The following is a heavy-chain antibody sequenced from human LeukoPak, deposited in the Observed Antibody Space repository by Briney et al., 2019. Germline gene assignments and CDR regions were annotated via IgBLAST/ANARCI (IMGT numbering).Heavy chain of an antibody. V-gene: IGHV3-15*01. CDR3: TTDVRPNWGSDFDY. Sequence: MTGGSLRLSCAASGFTFSNAWMSWVRQAPGKGLEWVGRIKRKTDGGTTDYAAPVKGSFTIPRDDSKNTLYLQMNSLKTEDTAVYYCTTDVRPNWGSDFDYWGQGTLVTVSS. CDR1: GFTFSNAW. J-gene: IGHJ4*02. CDR2: IKRKTDGGTT. D-gene: IGHD7-27*01.